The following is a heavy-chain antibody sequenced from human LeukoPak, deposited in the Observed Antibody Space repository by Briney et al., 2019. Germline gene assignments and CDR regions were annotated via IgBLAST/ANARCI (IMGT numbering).Heavy chain of an antibody. CDR1: GFTLSNYW. CDR2: INADGSSA. D-gene: IGHD2-2*01. J-gene: IGHJ6*02. CDR3: ARDYGRTRDYGMDV. V-gene: IGHV3-74*01. Sequence: PGGSLRLSCAASGFTLSNYWMYWVRQAPGKGLVWVSRINADGSSASYADSVKGRFTISRDNAKNTLHLQMNSLRAEDTAMYYCARDYGRTRDYGMDVWGQGTTVTVSS.